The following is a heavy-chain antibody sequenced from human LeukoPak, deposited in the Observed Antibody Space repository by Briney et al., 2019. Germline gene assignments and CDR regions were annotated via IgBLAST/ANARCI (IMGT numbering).Heavy chain of an antibody. CDR2: TYYRSKWYN. J-gene: IGHJ4*02. V-gene: IGHV6-1*01. Sequence: SQTLSLTCALSGDSDSSNSAAWNWIRQSPSRGLEWLGRTYYRSKWYNDYAVSVKSRITINPDTSKNQFSLQLNSVTPEDTAVYYCARGGKGSSSSKFDYWGQGTLVTVSS. D-gene: IGHD6-13*01. CDR3: ARGGKGSSSSKFDY. CDR1: GDSDSSNSAA.